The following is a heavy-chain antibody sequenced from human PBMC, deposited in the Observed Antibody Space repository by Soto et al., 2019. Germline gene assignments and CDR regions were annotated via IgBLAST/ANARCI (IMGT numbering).Heavy chain of an antibody. J-gene: IGHJ6*02. CDR1: GYTFTSYG. CDR2: ISAYNGNT. D-gene: IGHD4-17*01. CDR3: ARGSQNGDSTYYYYYGMDV. Sequence: ASVKVSCKASGYTFTSYGISWVRQAPGQGLEWMGWISAYNGNTNYAQKLQGRVTMTTDTSTSTAYMELRSLRSDDTAVYYCARGSQNGDSTYYYYYGMDVWGQGTTVTVSS. V-gene: IGHV1-18*04.